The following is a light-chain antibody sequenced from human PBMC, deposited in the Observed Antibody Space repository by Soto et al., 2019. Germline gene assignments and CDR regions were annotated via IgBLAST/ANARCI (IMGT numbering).Light chain of an antibody. CDR2: GAS. CDR3: QQYSGSPFT. Sequence: PGEGATLSCRASQSVYVNLAWYQQKPAQSPRLLIYGASTRATDIPDRFSGSGSDEDFALTISRLEPEDFAVYYCQQYSGSPFTFGPGTKVNIK. J-gene: IGKJ3*01. V-gene: IGKV3-20*01. CDR1: QSVYVN.